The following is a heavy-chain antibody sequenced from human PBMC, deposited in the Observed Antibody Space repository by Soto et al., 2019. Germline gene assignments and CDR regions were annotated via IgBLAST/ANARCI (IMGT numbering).Heavy chain of an antibody. CDR3: AKGSPDSRGYHFVFDY. CDR1: GFTFSNYG. V-gene: IGHV3-23*01. D-gene: IGHD3-22*01. Sequence: EVQLLESGGGLVQPGGSLRLSCAASGFTFSNYGMSWVRQAPGKGLEWVSAISGSGADTNYADSVKGRFTISRDNSKITLVLQMISLRAEDTDVYYCAKGSPDSRGYHFVFDYWGQGTLVTVSS. CDR2: ISGSGADT. J-gene: IGHJ4*02.